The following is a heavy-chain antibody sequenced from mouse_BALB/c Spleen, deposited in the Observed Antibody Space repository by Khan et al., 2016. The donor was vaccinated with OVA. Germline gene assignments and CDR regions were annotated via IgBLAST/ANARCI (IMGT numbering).Heavy chain of an antibody. J-gene: IGHJ3*01. CDR3: ARGGKFAY. CDR1: GYTFTDYA. Sequence: QVQLQQSGADLVRPGVSLKLSCRGSGYTFTDYAMHWVKPSHAKSLEWIGVISSYSGLPDYHQTFKGKVTMTIARSPSTAYMQLARLTSEDSAIYYGARGGKFAYWGQGTLVTVS. CDR2: ISSYSGLP. V-gene: IGHV1S137*01. D-gene: IGHD1-1*02.